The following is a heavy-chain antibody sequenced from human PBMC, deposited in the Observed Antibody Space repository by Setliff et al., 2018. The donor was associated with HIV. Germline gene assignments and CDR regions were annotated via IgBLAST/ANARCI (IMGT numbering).Heavy chain of an antibody. CDR3: ARQVTVVGYFETAAGSFNY. V-gene: IGHV4-30-4*01. CDR1: GGSISSGGYY. Sequence: PSETLSLTCTVSGGSISSGGYYWSWIRQHPGKGLEYIGYIYYSGSTYYNPSLKSRVTISTDTSKNQFSLKVRSVTAADTAVYYCARQVTVVGYFETAAGSFNYWGPGTLVTVSS. CDR2: IYYSGST. J-gene: IGHJ4*02. D-gene: IGHD2-21*01.